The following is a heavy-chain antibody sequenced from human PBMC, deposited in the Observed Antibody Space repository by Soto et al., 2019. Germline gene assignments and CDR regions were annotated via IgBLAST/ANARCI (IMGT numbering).Heavy chain of an antibody. CDR1: GDTFSFYS. CDR3: ATSYGSGYRAFDY. D-gene: IGHD3-10*01. J-gene: IGHJ4*02. CDR2: VNPILSMS. V-gene: IGHV1-69*04. Sequence: QVQLVQSGAEVKRPGSSVKVSCKASGDTFSFYSINWVRQAPGLGLEWMGRVNPILSMSKYAQRFQGRVTMTAAKTTNTAYMELSGLRSEDTAMYYCATSYGSGYRAFDYWGQGALVTVSS.